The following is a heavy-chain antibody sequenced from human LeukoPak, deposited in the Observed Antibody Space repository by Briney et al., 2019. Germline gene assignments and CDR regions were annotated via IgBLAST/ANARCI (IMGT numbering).Heavy chain of an antibody. CDR1: GFTVSSNY. V-gene: IGHV3-53*01. D-gene: IGHD3-16*02. CDR2: IYSGGST. J-gene: IGHJ3*02. Sequence: GGSLRLSCAASGFTVSSNYMSWVRQAPGKGLEWVSVIYSGGSTYYADSVKGRFTNSRDNSKNTLYLQMNSLRAEDTAVYYCARDTPTELRLGELSLYLGAFDIWGQGTMVTVSS. CDR3: ARDTPTELRLGELSLYLGAFDI.